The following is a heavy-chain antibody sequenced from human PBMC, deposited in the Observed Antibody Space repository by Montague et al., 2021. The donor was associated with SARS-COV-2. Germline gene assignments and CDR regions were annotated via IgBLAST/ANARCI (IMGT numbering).Heavy chain of an antibody. CDR2: IYYSGST. D-gene: IGHD3-10*01. Sequence: SETLSLTCAVSGGSISSSHWWSWVRQPPGKGLKWIGEIYYSGSTNYNPSLKSRVTISIDKSKNQFSLKLSSVTAADTAVYYCAREFRTYGYGGQYWYFDLWGRGTLVTASS. J-gene: IGHJ2*01. CDR1: GGSISSSHW. CDR3: AREFRTYGYGGQYWYFDL. V-gene: IGHV4-4*02.